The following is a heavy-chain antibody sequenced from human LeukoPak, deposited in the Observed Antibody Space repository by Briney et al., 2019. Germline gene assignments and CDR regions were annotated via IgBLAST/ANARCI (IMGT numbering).Heavy chain of an antibody. CDR1: GFTFSSYA. D-gene: IGHD3-10*01. V-gene: IGHV3-30-3*01. CDR3: ATPPSRESHDY. J-gene: IGHJ4*02. Sequence: GRSLRLSCAASGFTFSSYAMHWVRQAPGKGLEWVAVISYDGSNKYYADSVKGRFTISRDNSKNTLYLQMNSLRAEDTAVYYCATPPSRESHDYWGQGTLVTVSS. CDR2: ISYDGSNK.